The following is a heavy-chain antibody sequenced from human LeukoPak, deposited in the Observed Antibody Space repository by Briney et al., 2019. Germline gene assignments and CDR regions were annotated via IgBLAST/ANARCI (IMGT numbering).Heavy chain of an antibody. CDR2: IYYSGST. CDR3: ARVPGGGTAAN. J-gene: IGHJ3*01. D-gene: IGHD1-7*01. V-gene: IGHV4-61*01. CDR1: GGSVSSGSYY. Sequence: SETLSLTCTVSGGSVSSGSYYWSWIRQPPGKGLEWIGYIYYSGSTNYNPSLKSRVTISVDTSKNQFSLKLRSVAAADTAVYYCARVPGGGTAANWGQGTMVTVSS.